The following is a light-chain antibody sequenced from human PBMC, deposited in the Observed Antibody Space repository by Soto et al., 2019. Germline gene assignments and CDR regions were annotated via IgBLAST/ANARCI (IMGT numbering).Light chain of an antibody. CDR3: SSYRSTDTPVV. Sequence: QSALTQPASVSGSPGQSITISCTGTLSDVGGYNYVSWYQQHPGKAPKLMIYDVNNRPSGVSNRFSGSRSGNTASLTISWLQAEDEADYYCSSYRSTDTPVVFGGGTKLTV. V-gene: IGLV2-14*01. J-gene: IGLJ2*01. CDR1: LSDVGGYNY. CDR2: DVN.